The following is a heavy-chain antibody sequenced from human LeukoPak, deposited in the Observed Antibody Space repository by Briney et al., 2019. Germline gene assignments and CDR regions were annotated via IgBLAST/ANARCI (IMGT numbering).Heavy chain of an antibody. CDR2: IRTTAEGAKYA. CDR3: ATDQRYAFDY. J-gene: IGHJ4*02. V-gene: IGHV3-48*02. D-gene: IGHD3-9*01. Sequence: PGGSLRLSCATSGFSFTDYPMNWDRQAPGKGLEWISNIRTTAEGAKYAYYADSVKCRVTTSRDDGKNTLYLHMNSLRDDDTAVYYCATDQRYAFDYWGQGILVTVSS. CDR1: GFSFTDYP.